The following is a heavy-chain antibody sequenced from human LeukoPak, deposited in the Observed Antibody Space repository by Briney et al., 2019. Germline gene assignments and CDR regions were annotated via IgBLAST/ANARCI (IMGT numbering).Heavy chain of an antibody. CDR2: IWYDGSNK. CDR3: AKDRHASSYYFDY. V-gene: IGHV3-33*06. D-gene: IGHD2-2*01. Sequence: GGSLRLSCAASGFTFSNYGMHWVRQAPGKGLEWVALIWYDGSNKYYADSVEGRFTISRDNSKNTLYLQMNSLRAEDTAVYYCAKDRHASSYYFDYWGQGTLVTVSS. CDR1: GFTFSNYG. J-gene: IGHJ4*02.